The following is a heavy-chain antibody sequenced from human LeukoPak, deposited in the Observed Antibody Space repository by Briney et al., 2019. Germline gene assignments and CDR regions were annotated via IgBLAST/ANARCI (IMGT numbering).Heavy chain of an antibody. Sequence: SDTLSLMCNVSGDFFRNGWELGPRQPAGKGLEWIGRIYATGSTQFNPSLKRRLTLSMDTSTNQLSSKMTSVTAVDTAVYYCGSQGYTGSYYFLDFWSQGTLVTVSS. CDR3: GSQGYTGSYYFLDF. CDR2: IYATGST. CDR1: GDFFRNG. D-gene: IGHD2-15*01. J-gene: IGHJ4*02. V-gene: IGHV4-4*07.